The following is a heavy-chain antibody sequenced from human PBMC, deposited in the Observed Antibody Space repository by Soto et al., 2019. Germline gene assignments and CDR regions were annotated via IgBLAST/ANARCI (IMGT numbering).Heavy chain of an antibody. V-gene: IGHV3-21*01. CDR2: ITTSSAYI. Sequence: EVQLVESVGGLVKPGGSLRLSCAASGFTFNTYDMNWVRQAPGKGLEWVSSITTSSAYIYYADSLKGRITISRDNAKNSLFLQMTSLRAEDTAVYYCVRSGTARLLRHSWFDTWGQGTLVTVSS. D-gene: IGHD2-21*01. CDR3: VRSGTARLLRHSWFDT. CDR1: GFTFNTYD. J-gene: IGHJ5*02.